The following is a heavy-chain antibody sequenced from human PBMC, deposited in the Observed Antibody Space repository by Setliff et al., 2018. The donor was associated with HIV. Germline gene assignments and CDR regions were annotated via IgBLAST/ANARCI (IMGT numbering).Heavy chain of an antibody. CDR2: IYYTGST. J-gene: IGHJ6*03. CDR1: GGSISSVGYY. D-gene: IGHD5-18*01. CDR3: ARTRYSYGYFYYMDV. V-gene: IGHV4-31*03. Sequence: SETLSLTCTVSGGSISSVGYYWSWIRQHPGKGLEWIGYIYYTGSTHDNPSLKSRVTISVDTSKNQLSLKLRSGTAADTAVYYCARTRYSYGYFYYMDVWGKGTTVTVSS.